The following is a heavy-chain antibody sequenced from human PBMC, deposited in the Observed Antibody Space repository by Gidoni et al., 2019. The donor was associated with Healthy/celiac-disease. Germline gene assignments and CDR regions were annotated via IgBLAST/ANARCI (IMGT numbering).Heavy chain of an antibody. V-gene: IGHV3-30-3*01. CDR3: ARSYTGGGSGSYTY. Sequence: QVQLVESGGGVVQPGRSLRLSCAASGFTFSSYAMHWVRQAPGKGLEWVAVISYDGSNKYYADSVKGRFTISRDNSKNTLYLQMNSLRAEDTAVYYCARSYTGGGSGSYTYWGQGTLVTVSS. J-gene: IGHJ4*02. D-gene: IGHD3-10*01. CDR1: GFTFSSYA. CDR2: ISYDGSNK.